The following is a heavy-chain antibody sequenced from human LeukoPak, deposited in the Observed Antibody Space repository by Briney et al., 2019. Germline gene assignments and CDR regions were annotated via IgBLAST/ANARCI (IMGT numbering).Heavy chain of an antibody. D-gene: IGHD3-22*01. CDR3: ARDYYDSSGYYYVVGDY. Sequence: GGSLRLSCAASGFTFSSYEMNWVRQAPGKGLEWVSYISSSGSAIYYADSVKGRLTISRDNAKNSLYLQMNSLRAEDTAVYYCARDYYDSSGYYYVVGDYWGQGTLVTVSS. CDR1: GFTFSSYE. J-gene: IGHJ4*02. CDR2: ISSSGSAI. V-gene: IGHV3-48*03.